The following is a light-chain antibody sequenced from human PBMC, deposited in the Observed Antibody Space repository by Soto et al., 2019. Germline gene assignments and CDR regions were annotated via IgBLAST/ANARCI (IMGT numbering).Light chain of an antibody. CDR2: DNT. J-gene: IGLJ1*01. Sequence: QSVLTQPPSVSAAPGQKVTISCSGGNSNIGNSYVSWYQQLPGTVPKLLIYDNTKRRSGIPDRIFGSKSYTTASLTVSGLQAEDEADYYCSSFAGTNSFVFGTGTKLTVL. CDR1: NSNIGNSY. CDR3: SSFAGTNSFV. V-gene: IGLV1-51*01.